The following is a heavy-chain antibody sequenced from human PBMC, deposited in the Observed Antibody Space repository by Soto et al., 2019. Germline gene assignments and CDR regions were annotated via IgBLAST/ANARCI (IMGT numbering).Heavy chain of an antibody. D-gene: IGHD3-10*01. CDR1: AYMFTSYS. CDR2: IDPSDSYT. V-gene: IGHV5-10-1*01. J-gene: IGHJ5*02. Sequence: EVQLVPSGAEVKKPGESPRISCKGSAYMFTSYSISWVRQMPGNGLEWMGRIDPSDSYTNYSPSFLGHVTISAGKSIGTASLPWGRLQASDTAMYYRARRRGRGSGLYYLDPGGQGTRVTVSS. CDR3: ARRRGRGSGLYYLDP.